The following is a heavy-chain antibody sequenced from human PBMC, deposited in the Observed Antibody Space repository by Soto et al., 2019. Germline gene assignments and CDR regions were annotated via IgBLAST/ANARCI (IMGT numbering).Heavy chain of an antibody. CDR3: ASVLRYFDWLDY. D-gene: IGHD3-9*01. CDR1: GFTFSNYW. Sequence: LRLSCAASGFTFSNYWMHWVRQAPGKGLVWVSRINSDGSSTSYADSVKGRFTISRDNAKNTVFLQMNSLRAEDTAVYYCASVLRYFDWLDYWGQGTLVTVSS. CDR2: INSDGSST. V-gene: IGHV3-74*01. J-gene: IGHJ4*02.